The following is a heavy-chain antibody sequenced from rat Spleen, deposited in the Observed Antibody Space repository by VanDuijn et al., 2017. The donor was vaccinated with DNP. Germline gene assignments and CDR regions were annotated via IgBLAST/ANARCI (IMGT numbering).Heavy chain of an antibody. Sequence: EVKLVESGGGLVQPGRSLKLSCAASGLNFSDYWMGWVRQAPGKGLEWMGEIKQDSSVVNHNPSLRDRFTISRDNAQNSLYLQMNSLGSADTATYYCVTRGTGSDNWFAYWGQGTLVTVSS. CDR2: IKQDSSVV. D-gene: IGHD5-1*01. CDR1: GLNFSDYW. CDR3: VTRGTGSDNWFAY. J-gene: IGHJ3*01. V-gene: IGHV4-2*01.